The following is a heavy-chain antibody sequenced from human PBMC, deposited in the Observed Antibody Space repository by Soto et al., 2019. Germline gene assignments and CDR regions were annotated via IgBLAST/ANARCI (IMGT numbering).Heavy chain of an antibody. CDR1: GFTFSTYA. CDR2: IISSGDST. V-gene: IGHV3-23*01. Sequence: EVQLLESGGGLVQPGGSLRLSCAASGFTFSTYAMNWVRQAPGKGLEWVSLIISSGDSTYYADSVKGRFTISRDNSKKTLYLQMNSLRADDTAVYYCAKAEGRSYGTEYSQHWGQGTLVTVSS. J-gene: IGHJ1*01. D-gene: IGHD1-26*01. CDR3: AKAEGRSYGTEYSQH.